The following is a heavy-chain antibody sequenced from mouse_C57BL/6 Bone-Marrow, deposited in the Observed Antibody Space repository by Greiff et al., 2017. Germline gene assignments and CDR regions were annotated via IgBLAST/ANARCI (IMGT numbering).Heavy chain of an antibody. V-gene: IGHV1-64*01. CDR2: IHPNSGST. CDR3: ARSTTGLV. Sequence: QVQLKQPGAELVKPGASVKLSCKASGYTFTSYWMHWVKQRPGQGLEWIGMIHPNSGSTDYNEKFKSKATLTVDKSSSTAYMQLSSLTSEDSAVYYCARSTTGLVWGTGTTVTVSS. D-gene: IGHD1-1*01. CDR1: GYTFTSYW. J-gene: IGHJ1*03.